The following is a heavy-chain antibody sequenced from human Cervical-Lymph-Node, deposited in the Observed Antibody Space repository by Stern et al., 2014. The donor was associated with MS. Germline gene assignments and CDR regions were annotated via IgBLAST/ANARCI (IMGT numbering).Heavy chain of an antibody. D-gene: IGHD1-14*01. CDR1: GDTFSRHA. Sequence: QVQLVQSGAEVKKPGSSVKVSCKTSGDTFSRHAISWLRQAPGQGLEWMGGVMPMFGTSNYAQKFQGRITVTADESTSTVYLELSSLRSEDTAVYYCARDSRGTVTTAVGFYYGMDVWARGPRSPSP. CDR3: ARDSRGTVTTAVGFYYGMDV. CDR2: VMPMFGTS. J-gene: IGHJ6*02. V-gene: IGHV1-69*01.